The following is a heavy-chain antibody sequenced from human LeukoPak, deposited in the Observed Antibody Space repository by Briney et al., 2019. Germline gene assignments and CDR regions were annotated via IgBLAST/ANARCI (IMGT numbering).Heavy chain of an antibody. CDR1: GFTFSSYW. CDR3: AKDPQYSSGYSNY. D-gene: IGHD3-22*01. Sequence: GGSLRLSCAASGFTFSSYWMHWVRQAPGKGLVWVSRINSDGSSTSYADSVKGRFTISRDNAKNTLYLQMNSLRAEDTAVYYCAKDPQYSSGYSNYWGQGTLVTVSS. CDR2: INSDGSST. J-gene: IGHJ4*02. V-gene: IGHV3-74*01.